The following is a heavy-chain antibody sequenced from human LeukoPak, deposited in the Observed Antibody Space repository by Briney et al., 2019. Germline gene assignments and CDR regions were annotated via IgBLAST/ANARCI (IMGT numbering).Heavy chain of an antibody. V-gene: IGHV3-20*04. CDR2: INWNGRSR. CDR3: ARPLGITGTTPFDF. J-gene: IGHJ4*02. CDR1: GFTFNDSG. D-gene: IGHD1-7*01. Sequence: PAGSLRLSCVASGFTFNDSGMSWVRQAPGKGLEWISGINWNGRSRGYADSVKGRFTISRDNAKNSLYLEMNSLRAEDTALYFCARPLGITGTTPFDFWGQGTRVTVSS.